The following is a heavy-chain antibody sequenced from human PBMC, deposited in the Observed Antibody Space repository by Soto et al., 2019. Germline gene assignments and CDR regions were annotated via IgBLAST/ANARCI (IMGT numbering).Heavy chain of an antibody. CDR3: ARGPVVVAENAEYFQH. Sequence: SETLSLTCAVYGGSFSGYYWSWIRQPPGKGLEWIGEINHSGSTNYNPSLKSRVTISVDTSKNQFSLKLSSVTAADTAVYYCARGPVVVAENAEYFQHWGQGTLVTVSS. J-gene: IGHJ1*01. CDR2: INHSGST. D-gene: IGHD2-15*01. CDR1: GGSFSGYY. V-gene: IGHV4-34*01.